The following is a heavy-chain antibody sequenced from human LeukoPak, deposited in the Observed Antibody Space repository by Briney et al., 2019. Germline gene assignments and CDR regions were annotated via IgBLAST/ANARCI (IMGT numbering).Heavy chain of an antibody. CDR2: ISSSSSFI. D-gene: IGHD3-9*01. J-gene: IGHJ4*02. Sequence: GGSLRLSCAASGFTFSTYSMNWVRQAPGRGLEWVSFISSSSSFIYYADSVKGRFTISRDNAKNSLYLQMNSLRAEDTAVYFCARGGGDYDILTGYSYWGQGTLVTVSS. CDR3: ARGGGDYDILTGYSY. CDR1: GFTFSTYS. V-gene: IGHV3-21*01.